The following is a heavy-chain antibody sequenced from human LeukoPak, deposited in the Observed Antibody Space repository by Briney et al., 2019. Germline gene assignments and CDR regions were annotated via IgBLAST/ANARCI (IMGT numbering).Heavy chain of an antibody. D-gene: IGHD3-3*01. Sequence: ASVKVSCKASGYTFTGYYMHWVRQAPGQGPEWMGWINPNSGGTNYAQKFQGRVTMTRDTSISTAYMELSRLRSDDTAVYYCARGDIRFLGSPGYWGQGTLVTVSS. CDR3: ARGDIRFLGSPGY. J-gene: IGHJ4*02. CDR1: GYTFTGYY. V-gene: IGHV1-2*02. CDR2: INPNSGGT.